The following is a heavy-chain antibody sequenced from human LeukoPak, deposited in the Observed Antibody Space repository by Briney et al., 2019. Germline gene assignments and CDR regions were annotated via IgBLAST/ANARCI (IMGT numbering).Heavy chain of an antibody. V-gene: IGHV3-11*01. J-gene: IGHJ6*02. D-gene: IGHD6-13*01. CDR3: ARDMEYSSSWYGYYYYGMDV. Sequence: PGGSLRLSCAASGFIFSDYYMSWIRQAPGKGLEWVSYISSSGSTIYYADSVKGRFTVSRDNAKNSLYLQMNSLRAEDTAVYYCARDMEYSSSWYGYYYYGMDVWGQGTTVTVSS. CDR1: GFIFSDYY. CDR2: ISSSGSTI.